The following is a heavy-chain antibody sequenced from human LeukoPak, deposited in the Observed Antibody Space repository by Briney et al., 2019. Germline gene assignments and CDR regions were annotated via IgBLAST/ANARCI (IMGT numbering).Heavy chain of an antibody. V-gene: IGHV3-74*01. CDR3: AKTSLSDASGHYYYMDV. CDR2: INSGGSST. J-gene: IGHJ6*03. CDR1: GFTFSSYW. D-gene: IGHD3-3*01. Sequence: GGSLRLSCAASGFTFSSYWMHWVRQTPGKGLVWVSRINSGGSSTSYADSVKGRFTISRDNAKNTVYLQVNNLRTEDTALYYCAKTSLSDASGHYYYMDVWGKGTTVTVSS.